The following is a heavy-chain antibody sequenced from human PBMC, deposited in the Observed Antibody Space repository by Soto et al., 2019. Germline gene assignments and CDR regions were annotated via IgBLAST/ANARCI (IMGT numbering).Heavy chain of an antibody. D-gene: IGHD2-21*02. CDR1: GFTFSSYG. Sequence: GSLRLSCAASGFTFSSYGMHWVRQAPGKGLEWVAVIWYDGSNKYYADSVKGRFTISRDNSKNTLYLQMNSLRAEDTAVYYCARVPYCGGDCQVYYYYGMDVWGQGTTVTVSS. CDR3: ARVPYCGGDCQVYYYYGMDV. V-gene: IGHV3-33*01. J-gene: IGHJ6*02. CDR2: IWYDGSNK.